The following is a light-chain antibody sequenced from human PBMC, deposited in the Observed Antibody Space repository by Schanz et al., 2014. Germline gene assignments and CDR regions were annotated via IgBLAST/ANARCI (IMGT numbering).Light chain of an antibody. Sequence: DIQMTQSPSSLSASVGDRVTITCQASQDISNDLNWYQQKPGKAPKLLIYDASKLEAGVPSRFSGSGSGTEFTLTISSLQPDDFATYYCQHYTSDSRKFGQGTTVEIK. CDR1: QDISND. J-gene: IGKJ1*01. V-gene: IGKV1-33*01. CDR3: QHYTSDSRK. CDR2: DAS.